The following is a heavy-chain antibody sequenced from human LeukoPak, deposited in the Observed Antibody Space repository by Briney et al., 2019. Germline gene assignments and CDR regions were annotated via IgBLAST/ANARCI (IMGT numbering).Heavy chain of an antibody. D-gene: IGHD2-2*01. CDR3: ARALVVVVPAARYYYYYGMDV. Sequence: SETLSLTCAVYGGSFSGYYWSWIRQPPGKGLEWIGEINHSGSTNYNPSLKSRVTISVDTFKNQFSLKLSSVTAADTAVYYCARALVVVVPAARYYYYYGMDVWGQGTTVTVSS. CDR2: INHSGST. CDR1: GGSFSGYY. V-gene: IGHV4-34*01. J-gene: IGHJ6*02.